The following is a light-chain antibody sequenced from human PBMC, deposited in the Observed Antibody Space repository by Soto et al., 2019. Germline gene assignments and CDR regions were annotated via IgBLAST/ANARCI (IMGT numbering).Light chain of an antibody. CDR3: QQSYSSPPT. Sequence: EIVMTQSPATLSVSLGERATLSCRASQSVSSYLAWYQQKPGQAPRLLIYGASTRATGIPARFSGSRSGPDFPLTISSLQPEDFATYYCQQSYSSPPTFGQGTKVDI. CDR2: GAS. J-gene: IGKJ1*01. V-gene: IGKV3-15*01. CDR1: QSVSSY.